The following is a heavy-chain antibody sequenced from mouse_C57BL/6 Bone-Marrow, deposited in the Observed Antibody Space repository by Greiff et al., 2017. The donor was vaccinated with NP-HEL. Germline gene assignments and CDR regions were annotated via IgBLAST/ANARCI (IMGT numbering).Heavy chain of an antibody. CDR3: EREYYYGRNGYFDY. CDR2: IYYSGTF. Sequence: EVKLMESGPGLVKPSQTVFLTCTVTGISITTGNYRWSWIRQFPGNKLEWIVYIYYSGTFTSNPSLTSRTTITRDTPNNQFCLEMNSLTAEDTATYYVEREYYYGRNGYFDYWGQGTTLTVSS. D-gene: IGHD1-1*01. V-gene: IGHV3-5*01. J-gene: IGHJ2*01. CDR1: GISITTGNYR.